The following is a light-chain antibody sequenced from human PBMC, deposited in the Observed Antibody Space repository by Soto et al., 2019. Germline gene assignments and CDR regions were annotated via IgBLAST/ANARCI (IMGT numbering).Light chain of an antibody. CDR1: QSLQHNNGNTL. V-gene: IGKV2-28*01. CDR2: LAS. J-gene: IGKJ1*01. Sequence: EIVMTQSPLSLTVTPGEPASISCKSSQSLQHNNGNTLLDWYMQKPGQSPQLLIYLASRRAPGAPDRVSGSGSGKDFTLRISTVEADDAAIYYCMQALQTPRTFGQGTKLEI. CDR3: MQALQTPRT.